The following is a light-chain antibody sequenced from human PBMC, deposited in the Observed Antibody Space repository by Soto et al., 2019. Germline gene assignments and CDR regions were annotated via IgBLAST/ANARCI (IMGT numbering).Light chain of an antibody. J-gene: IGLJ2*01. V-gene: IGLV2-14*01. Sequence: QSVLTQPASVSGSPGQSITISCTGTSSDVGGYNYVSWYQQHPGKAPKLMIYEVSNRPSGVSNRFSGSKSGNTASLTISGRQPEDEADYYGSSFTTSSTVVFGGGTKLTVL. CDR3: SSFTTSSTVV. CDR1: SSDVGGYNY. CDR2: EVS.